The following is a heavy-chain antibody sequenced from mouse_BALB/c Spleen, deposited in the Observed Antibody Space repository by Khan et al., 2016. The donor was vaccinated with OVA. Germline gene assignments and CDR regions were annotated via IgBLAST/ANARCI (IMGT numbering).Heavy chain of an antibody. J-gene: IGHJ4*01. D-gene: IGHD1-2*01. CDR3: ARKNYYGCAVDY. CDR1: GYSINSNYA. V-gene: IGHV3-2*02. CDR2: ISYSGST. Sequence: EVQLQESGPGLVKPSQSLYLTCTVTGYSINSNYAWNWIRQFPGNKLEWMGYISYSGSTSYNPSFKSRISITRDTSKNQFFLQLNSVTTEDTATYYCARKNYYGCAVDYWGQGTSVTVSA.